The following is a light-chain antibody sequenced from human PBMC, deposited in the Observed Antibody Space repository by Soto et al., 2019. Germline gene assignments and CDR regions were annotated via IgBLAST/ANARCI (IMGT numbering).Light chain of an antibody. CDR2: DAS. J-gene: IGKJ4*01. Sequence: EIVLTQSPAILSLSPGERATLSCRASQSVSSYLAWYQQKPGQAPRHLIYDASNRATGSPATFSGSGSGTAFSLTISSLEPEDFAVYYCQQRSNWPPVTFGGGTKVEIK. V-gene: IGKV3-11*01. CDR3: QQRSNWPPVT. CDR1: QSVSSY.